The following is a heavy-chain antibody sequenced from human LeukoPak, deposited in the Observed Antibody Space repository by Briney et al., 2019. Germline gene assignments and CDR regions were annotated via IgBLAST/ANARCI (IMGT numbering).Heavy chain of an antibody. CDR1: GYTLSSSY. CDR2: VNPSDNSR. V-gene: IGHV1-46*01. D-gene: IGHD3-3*01. Sequence: VASVKVSCKASGYTLSSSYMHWVRQAHGQGLEWMGVVNPSDNSRTYAQKFQGRVTMTRDTSISTAYMELSRLRSDDTAVYYCATMKYILERLLYSTHFDYWGQGTLVTVSS. J-gene: IGHJ4*02. CDR3: ATMKYILERLLYSTHFDY.